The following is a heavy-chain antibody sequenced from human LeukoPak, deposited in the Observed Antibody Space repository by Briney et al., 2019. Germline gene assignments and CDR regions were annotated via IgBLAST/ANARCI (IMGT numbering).Heavy chain of an antibody. CDR3: AREGSSSWYYFDY. D-gene: IGHD6-13*01. CDR1: GFTFSSYG. CDR2: IWYDGSNK. J-gene: IGHJ4*02. V-gene: IGHV3-33*01. Sequence: GGSLRLSCAVSGFTFSSYGMHWARQAPGKGLEWVAVIWYDGSNKYYADSVKGRFTISRDNSKNTLYLQMNSLRAEDTAVYYCAREGSSSWYYFDYWGQGTLVAVSS.